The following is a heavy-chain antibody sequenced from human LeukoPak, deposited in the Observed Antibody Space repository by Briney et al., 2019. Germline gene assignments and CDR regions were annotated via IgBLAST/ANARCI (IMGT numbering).Heavy chain of an antibody. V-gene: IGHV3-9*01. CDR2: ISWNSGSI. D-gene: IGHD1-26*01. Sequence: GGSLRLSCAASGFTFSSYAMSWVRQAPGKGLEWVSGISWNSGSIGYADSVKGRFTISRDNAKNSLYLQMNSLRAEDTALYYCAKDVGPQDGYYGMDVWGQGTTVTVSS. J-gene: IGHJ6*02. CDR3: AKDVGPQDGYYGMDV. CDR1: GFTFSSYA.